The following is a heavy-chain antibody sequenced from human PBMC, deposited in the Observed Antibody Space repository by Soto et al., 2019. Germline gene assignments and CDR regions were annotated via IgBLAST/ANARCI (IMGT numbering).Heavy chain of an antibody. V-gene: IGHV3-30-3*01. Sequence: AGGSLRLSCAASGFTFSSYAMHWVRQAPGKGLEWVAVISYDGSNKYYADSVKGRFTISRDNSKNTLYLQMNSLRAEDTAVYYCARDYDYGEYDYWGQGTLVTVSS. CDR3: ARDYDYGEYDY. D-gene: IGHD4-17*01. CDR2: ISYDGSNK. J-gene: IGHJ4*02. CDR1: GFTFSSYA.